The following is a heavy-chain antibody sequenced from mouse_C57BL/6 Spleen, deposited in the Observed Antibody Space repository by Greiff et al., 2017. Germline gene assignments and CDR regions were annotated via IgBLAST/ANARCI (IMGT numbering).Heavy chain of an antibody. D-gene: IGHD2-4*01. CDR2: IDPNSGGT. V-gene: IGHV1-72*01. Sequence: VQLQQPGADFVKPGASVKLSCKASGYTFTSYWMHWVRQRPGRGLEWIGRIDPNSGGTKYTEKFKSKATLTVDKPSSTAYMQLSSLTSEDSAVYYCARGEYDCDYYAMDYWGQGTSVTVSS. CDR3: ARGEYDCDYYAMDY. CDR1: GYTFTSYW. J-gene: IGHJ4*01.